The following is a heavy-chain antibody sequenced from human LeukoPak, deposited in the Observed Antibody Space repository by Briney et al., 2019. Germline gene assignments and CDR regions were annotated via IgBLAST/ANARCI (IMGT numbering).Heavy chain of an antibody. CDR1: DFTVGTNF. V-gene: IGHV3-53*01. Sequence: GGSLRLSCAASDFTVGTNFMSWVRQAPGKGLEWVSVIHSGGTTIYADSVKGRFTISRDNSKNTLYLQMNSLRAEDTAMYYCVPGHYAGSASWGQGTLVTVSS. D-gene: IGHD2-2*01. J-gene: IGHJ5*02. CDR3: VPGHYAGSAS. CDR2: IHSGGTT.